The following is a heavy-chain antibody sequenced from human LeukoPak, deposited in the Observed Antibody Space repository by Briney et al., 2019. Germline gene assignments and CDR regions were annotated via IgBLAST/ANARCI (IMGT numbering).Heavy chain of an antibody. J-gene: IGHJ6*03. V-gene: IGHV4-59*01. D-gene: IGHD2-2*01. CDR1: GGSTSSYY. CDR2: IYYSGST. Sequence: SETLSLTCTVSGGSTSSYYWSWIRQPPGKGLEWIGYIYYSGSTNYNPSLKSRVTISVDTSKNQFSLKLSSVTAADTAVYYCARATSWDYYYMDVWGKGTTVTVSS. CDR3: ARATSWDYYYMDV.